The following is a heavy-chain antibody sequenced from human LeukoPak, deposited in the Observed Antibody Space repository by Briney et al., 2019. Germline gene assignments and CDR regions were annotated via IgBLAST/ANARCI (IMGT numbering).Heavy chain of an antibody. CDR3: ARGGRSSSGWYIRFDP. J-gene: IGHJ5*02. CDR2: IFYSGIT. Sequence: SETLSLTCTVFGGSISSTTHYWGWIRQPPGKGLEWIGSIFYSGITYYNPSLKSRVTMSVDTSNNQFSLNLNSVTAADTAVYYCARGGRSSSGWYIRFDPWGQGTLVTVSS. CDR1: GGSISSTTHY. V-gene: IGHV4-39*01. D-gene: IGHD6-19*01.